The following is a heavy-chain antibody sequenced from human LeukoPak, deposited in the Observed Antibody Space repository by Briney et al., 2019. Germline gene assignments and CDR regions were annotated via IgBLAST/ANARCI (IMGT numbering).Heavy chain of an antibody. Sequence: SETLSLTCTVSGGSISSYYWSWIRQPAGKGLEWIGRIYTSGSTNYNPSLKSRVTMSVNTSKNQFSLKLSSVTAADTAVYYCARVGTAPYCYYGMDVWGQGTTVTVSS. CDR2: IYTSGST. CDR1: GGSISSYY. D-gene: IGHD5-18*01. CDR3: ARVGTAPYCYYGMDV. V-gene: IGHV4-4*07. J-gene: IGHJ6*02.